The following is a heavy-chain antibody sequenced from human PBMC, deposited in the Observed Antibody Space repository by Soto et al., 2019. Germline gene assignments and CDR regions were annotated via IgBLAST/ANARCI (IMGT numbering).Heavy chain of an antibody. CDR2: TSGGAGST. CDR3: AKGRYRIGWYDPYFDY. CDR1: GFTFNSSA. J-gene: IGHJ4*02. D-gene: IGHD6-19*01. V-gene: IGHV3-23*01. Sequence: EVQLLEAGGGLVQPGGSLRLSCAASGFTFNSSAMSWVRQAPGKGLEWVSTTSGGAGSTYYADSVKGRFTISRDNSKNTLYLQMNSLRADATAVYYCAKGRYRIGWYDPYFDYWGQGTRVTVSS.